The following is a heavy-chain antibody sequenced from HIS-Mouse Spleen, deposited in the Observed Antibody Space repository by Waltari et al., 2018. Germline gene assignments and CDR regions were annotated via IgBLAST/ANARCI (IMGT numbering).Heavy chain of an antibody. D-gene: IGHD6-13*01. Sequence: QLQLQVSGPGLVKPSENLSLTCTVSVGPISSSSYYWGWIRQPPGKGLEWIGGIYYSGSTYYNPSLKSRVTISVDTSKNQFSLKLSSVTAADTAVYYCAREIPYSSSWYDWYFDLWGRGTLVTVSS. V-gene: IGHV4-39*07. CDR2: IYYSGST. J-gene: IGHJ2*01. CDR1: VGPISSSSYY. CDR3: AREIPYSSSWYDWYFDL.